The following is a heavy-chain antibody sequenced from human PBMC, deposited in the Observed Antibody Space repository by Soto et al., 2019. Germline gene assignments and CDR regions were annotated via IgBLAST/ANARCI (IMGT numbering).Heavy chain of an antibody. V-gene: IGHV3-74*01. J-gene: IGHJ4*02. CDR1: GLSFSDYW. Sequence: EVRLAESGGGLVQPGGSLRLSCVASGLSFSDYWIHWVRQAPGKGLIWVSGIRSGGDTNYADSVKGRFTIPRDNAKNTAFLQTNSLRAGDTAVYYCGRVDWNAGADWGQGTLVTVSS. D-gene: IGHD1-1*01. CDR3: GRVDWNAGAD. CDR2: IRSGGDT.